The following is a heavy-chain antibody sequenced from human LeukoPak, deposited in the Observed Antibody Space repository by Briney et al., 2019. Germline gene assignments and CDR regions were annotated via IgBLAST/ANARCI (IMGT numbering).Heavy chain of an antibody. CDR1: GFTFSDYH. CDR3: ARDYSGSSAFDY. Sequence: GGSLRLSCAASGFTFSDYHMSWIRQAPGKGLEWVSYISSSSSYTNYADSVKGRFTISRDNAKNSLYLQMNSLRAEDTAVYYCARDYSGSSAFDYWGQGTLVTVSS. V-gene: IGHV3-11*05. D-gene: IGHD1-26*01. J-gene: IGHJ4*02. CDR2: ISSSSSYT.